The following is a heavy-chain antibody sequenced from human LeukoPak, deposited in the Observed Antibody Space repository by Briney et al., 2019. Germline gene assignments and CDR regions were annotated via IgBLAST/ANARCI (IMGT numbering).Heavy chain of an antibody. Sequence: PGGFLRLSCAASGFTFSSYAMNWLRQAPGKGLEWISYITHSGSTITYADSVKGRFTISRDNAKNSLYLQMNSLRAEDTAVYYCARDVRYSQDYWGQGTLVTVSS. J-gene: IGHJ4*02. V-gene: IGHV3-48*01. CDR3: ARDVRYSQDY. D-gene: IGHD5-18*01. CDR2: ITHSGSTI. CDR1: GFTFSSYA.